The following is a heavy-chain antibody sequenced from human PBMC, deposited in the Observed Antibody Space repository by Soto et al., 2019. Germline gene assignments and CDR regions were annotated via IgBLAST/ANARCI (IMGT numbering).Heavy chain of an antibody. Sequence: SETLSLTCIVSGGSISSYYWSWIRQPPGKGLEWIGYIYYSGSTNYNPSLKSRVTISVDTSKIQFSLKLSSVTAADTAVYYCVRSVSIAAAGGNYYYYGMDVWGQGTTVTVSS. V-gene: IGHV4-59*01. CDR2: IYYSGST. D-gene: IGHD6-13*01. CDR1: GGSISSYY. J-gene: IGHJ6*02. CDR3: VRSVSIAAAGGNYYYYGMDV.